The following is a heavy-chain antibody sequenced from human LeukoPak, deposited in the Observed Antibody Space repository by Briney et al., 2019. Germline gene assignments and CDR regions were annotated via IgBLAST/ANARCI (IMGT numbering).Heavy chain of an antibody. CDR1: GFTFSSYA. J-gene: IGHJ4*02. V-gene: IGHV3-53*01. Sequence: GGSLRLSCAASGFTFSSYAMSWVRQAPGKGLEWVSVIYSGGSTYYADSVKGRFTISRDNSKNTLYLQMNSLRAEDTAVYYCARDSSIAPKVGYWGQGTLVTVSS. CDR3: ARDSSIAPKVGY. D-gene: IGHD6-6*01. CDR2: IYSGGST.